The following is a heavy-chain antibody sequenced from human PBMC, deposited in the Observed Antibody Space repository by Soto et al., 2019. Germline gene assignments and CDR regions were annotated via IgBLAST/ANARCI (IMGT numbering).Heavy chain of an antibody. D-gene: IGHD1-26*01. CDR2: SYYRGST. V-gene: IGHV4-59*01. J-gene: IGHJ3*01. CDR1: GGSIHSFY. CDR3: ARVGATTESVFDV. Sequence: LSATLSLTCPVLGGSIHSFYWRWDQQAPGGGLEWMGYSYYRGSTNYNPSLKSRVTISVDTSKNQFSLKLSSVTAADTAVYYCARVGATTESVFDV.